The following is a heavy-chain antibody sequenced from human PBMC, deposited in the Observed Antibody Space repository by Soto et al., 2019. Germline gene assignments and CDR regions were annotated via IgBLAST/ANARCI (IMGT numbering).Heavy chain of an antibody. D-gene: IGHD5-12*01. V-gene: IGHV4-59*04. Sequence: LSVTCTVSGDSITNHYWGWVRQPPGKGLEWIGTIYYSGRGRPYSNPALKSRLSMSADTSNNFFSLTLNSVTAADSAVYNCARHVPLCTTAGSNYFEVLCNPWGRGTLVTVSS. CDR1: GDSITNHY. CDR2: IYYSGRGRP. CDR3: ARHVPLCTTAGSNYFEVLCNP. J-gene: IGHJ5*02.